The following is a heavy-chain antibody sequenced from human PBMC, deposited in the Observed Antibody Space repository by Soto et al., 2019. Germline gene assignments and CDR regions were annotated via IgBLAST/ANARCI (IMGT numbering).Heavy chain of an antibody. CDR1: GFTFSSYA. Sequence: EVQLLESGGGLVQPGGSLRLSCAASGFTFSSYAMSWVRQAPGKGLEWVSAISGSGGGTYYADSVKGRFTISRDNSKNTLYLQMNSLRAEDTAVYYCAKGLGIAVAGPDAFDIWGQGTMVTVSS. D-gene: IGHD6-19*01. CDR3: AKGLGIAVAGPDAFDI. CDR2: ISGSGGGT. J-gene: IGHJ3*02. V-gene: IGHV3-23*01.